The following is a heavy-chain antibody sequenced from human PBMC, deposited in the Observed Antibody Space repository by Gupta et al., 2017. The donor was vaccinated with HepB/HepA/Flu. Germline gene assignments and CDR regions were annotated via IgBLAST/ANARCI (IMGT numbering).Heavy chain of an antibody. D-gene: IGHD2-21*01. J-gene: IGHJ5*02. CDR2: IFWDSDQ. Sequence: QITLRESGPALVKPTQTLTLTCTVSGLSLTTTGVGVGWIRQRPGKAQEWLAVIFWDSDQRNSPSEKVRGRITMDSSKKQEVVKMKKMDLGDEGTYVCDRGREDRGENISSYWLDPWGKGTTVTVSS. CDR1: GLSLTTTGVG. CDR3: DRGREDRGENISSYWLDP. V-gene: IGHV2-5*02.